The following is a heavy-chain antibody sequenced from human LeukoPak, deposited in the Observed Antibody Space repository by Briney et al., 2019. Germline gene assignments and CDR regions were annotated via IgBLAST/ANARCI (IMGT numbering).Heavy chain of an antibody. J-gene: IGHJ6*03. Sequence: SETLSLTCTVSGGSINSYYWSWIRQPPGKGLEWIGYIYYSGSTNYNPSLKSRVTISVDTSKNQFSLKVSSVTAADTAVYYCARAPGNDYYPYYYMDVWGKGTTVTVSS. CDR3: ARAPGNDYYPYYYMDV. D-gene: IGHD4/OR15-4a*01. V-gene: IGHV4-59*01. CDR1: GGSINSYY. CDR2: IYYSGST.